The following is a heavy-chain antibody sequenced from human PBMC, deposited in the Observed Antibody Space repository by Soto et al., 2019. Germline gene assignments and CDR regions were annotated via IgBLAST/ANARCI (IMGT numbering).Heavy chain of an antibody. D-gene: IGHD3-16*01. CDR3: AKDLMDLGFFDY. Sequence: GGSLRLSCAASVFSLHTYAMGWFREAPGKGLEWVSSLSGSGGSTNYADSVKGRFTISRDHSKDILYLQMNNLRAEDTAMYYCAKDLMDLGFFDYWGLGTLVTVSS. V-gene: IGHV3-23*01. CDR2: LSGSGGST. J-gene: IGHJ4*02. CDR1: VFSLHTYA.